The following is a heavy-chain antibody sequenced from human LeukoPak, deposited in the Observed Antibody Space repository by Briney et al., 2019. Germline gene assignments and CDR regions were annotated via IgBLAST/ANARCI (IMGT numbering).Heavy chain of an antibody. V-gene: IGHV3-53*01. J-gene: IGHJ4*02. D-gene: IGHD2-15*01. CDR1: GFIVSSTY. CDR2: LHTDDTT. CDR3: ARGTQVRAAAFRN. Sequence: GGSLRLSCAASGFIVSSTYMSRVRQAPGKGLEWVSFLHTDDTTYYADSVKGRFTISKDNSKNTLYFQMNSLRVEDAAVYYCARGTQVRAAAFRNLGQGTLVTVSS.